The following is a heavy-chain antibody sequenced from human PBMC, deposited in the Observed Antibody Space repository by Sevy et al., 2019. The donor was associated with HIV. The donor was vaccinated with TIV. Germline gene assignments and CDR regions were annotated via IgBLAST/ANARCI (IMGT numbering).Heavy chain of an antibody. D-gene: IGHD2-21*01. V-gene: IGHV3-23*01. CDR3: AKLYCGGDCYGRGSGNDAFDI. CDR2: ISGSGGST. CDR1: GFTFSSYA. J-gene: IGHJ3*02. Sequence: GGSLRLSCAASGFTFSSYAMSWVRQAPGKGLEWVSIISGSGGSTYYADSVKGRFTISRDNSKNTLHLQMNSLRAEDTSVYYFAKLYCGGDCYGRGSGNDAFDIWGQGTMVTVSS.